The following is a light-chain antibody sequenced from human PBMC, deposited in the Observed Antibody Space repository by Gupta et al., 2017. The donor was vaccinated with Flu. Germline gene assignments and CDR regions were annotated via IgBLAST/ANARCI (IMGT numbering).Light chain of an antibody. CDR3: YSYTSSNTLV. CDR1: SSDVGGHIH. CDR2: EAS. J-gene: IGLJ2*01. Sequence: QAALTQPASVSGSPGQSITISCTGTSSDVGGHIHVSWYQQHPGSAPKLIIYEASNRPSGVSNRFSASEAGNTASLTISGLQAEDDADYYCYSYTSSNTLVFGGGTKLTVL. V-gene: IGLV2-14*01.